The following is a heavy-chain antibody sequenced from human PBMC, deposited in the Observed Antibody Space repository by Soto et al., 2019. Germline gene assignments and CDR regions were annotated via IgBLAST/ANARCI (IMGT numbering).Heavy chain of an antibody. CDR3: AKDIRRSGWYVDY. D-gene: IGHD6-19*01. J-gene: IGHJ4*02. Sequence: EVQLVESGGGLVQPGRSLRLSCAASGFTFDDYAMHWVRQAPGKGLEWVSGIIWNSGSIGYADSVKGRFTISRDNAKNSLYLQMNSLRAENTALYYCAKDIRRSGWYVDYWGQGTLVTVSS. CDR2: IIWNSGSI. CDR1: GFTFDDYA. V-gene: IGHV3-9*01.